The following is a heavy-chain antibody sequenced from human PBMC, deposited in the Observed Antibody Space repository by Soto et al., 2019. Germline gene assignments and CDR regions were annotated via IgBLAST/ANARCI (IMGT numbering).Heavy chain of an antibody. CDR1: GYSFTTYG. V-gene: IGHV1-18*01. J-gene: IGHJ6*02. CDR2: ISAYNGNT. CDR3: AIEGPAPYYNSGMDV. Sequence: QVQLVQSGGEVKKPGASVKVSCKTSGYSFTTYGISWVRQAPGQGLEWMGWISAYNGNTNYAQKLQGRVTMTTDTSXXTDDKKPRSLRSDDTAGYYWAIEGPAPYYNSGMDVWGQGSTVTVSS.